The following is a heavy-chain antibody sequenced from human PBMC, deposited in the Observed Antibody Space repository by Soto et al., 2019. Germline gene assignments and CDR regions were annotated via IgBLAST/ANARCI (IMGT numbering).Heavy chain of an antibody. CDR3: AGRRAADYYFDY. V-gene: IGHV4-39*01. CDR2: IYYTGRT. Sequence: SETLSLTCSVSGVSVSSSSYYWGWVRQPPGKGLEWIGTIYYTGRTSYSPSLNSRVTISVDTSKTQFSLNLNSVTAADTAVYFFAGRRAADYYFDYWGQATLVTVSS. D-gene: IGHD3-10*01. J-gene: IGHJ4*02. CDR1: GVSVSSSSYY.